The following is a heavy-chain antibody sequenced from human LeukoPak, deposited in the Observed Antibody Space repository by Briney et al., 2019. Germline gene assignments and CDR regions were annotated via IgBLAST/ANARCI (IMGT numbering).Heavy chain of an antibody. CDR1: GYTFTGHY. CDR2: INPNSGGT. D-gene: IGHD2-2*01. J-gene: IGHJ4*02. CDR3: ARDPPRKYQLLSGVFDY. Sequence: ASVKVSCKASGYTFTGHYMHWVRQAPGQGLEWMGQINPNSGGTNYAQKFQGRVTMTRDTSISTAYMELSRLRSDDTAVYYCARDPPRKYQLLSGVFDYWGQGTLVTVSS. V-gene: IGHV1-2*06.